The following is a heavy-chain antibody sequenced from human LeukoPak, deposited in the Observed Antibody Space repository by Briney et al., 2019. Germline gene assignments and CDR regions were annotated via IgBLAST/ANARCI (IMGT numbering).Heavy chain of an antibody. D-gene: IGHD5-18*01. V-gene: IGHV4-59*01. CDR2: IYYSGST. CDR3: ARDLDTALDY. CDR1: GGSISSYY. Sequence: TSETLSLTCTVSGGSISSYYWSRIRQPPGKGLEWIGYIYYSGSTNYNPSLKSRVTISVDTSKNQFSLKLSSVTAADTAVYYCARDLDTALDYWGQGTLVTVSS. J-gene: IGHJ4*02.